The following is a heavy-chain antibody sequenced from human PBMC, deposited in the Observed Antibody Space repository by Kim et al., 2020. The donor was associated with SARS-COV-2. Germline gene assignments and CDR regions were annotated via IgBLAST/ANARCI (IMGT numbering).Heavy chain of an antibody. V-gene: IGHV3-21*05. CDR2: INNSSSYI. CDR1: GFTFSSYR. D-gene: IGHD3-3*01. CDR3: AREVALESTYYFDF. Sequence: GGSLRLSCAASGFTFSSYRMNWVRQAPGRGLEWVSNINNSSSYINYVDSVKGRFTISRDNAKNSLYLQMNSLRAEDTAVYFCAREVALESTYYFDFWGQGTLFTLSS. J-gene: IGHJ4*02.